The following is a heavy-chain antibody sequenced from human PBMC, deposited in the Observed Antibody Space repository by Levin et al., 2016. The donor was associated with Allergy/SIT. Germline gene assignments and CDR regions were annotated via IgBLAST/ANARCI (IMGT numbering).Heavy chain of an antibody. CDR2: IIPIFGAA. J-gene: IGHJ5*02. D-gene: IGHD2-15*01. CDR3: ARDARSYCTAGSCSTRGYDP. CDR1: GSTFSSYA. V-gene: IGHV1-69*13. Sequence: SVKVSCKSSGSTFSSYAINWVRQAPGQGLEWMGGIIPIFGAANYAQRFQDRVTITADESTTTAYMELSSLRSDDTAVYYCARDARSYCTAGSCSTRGYDPWGQGTLVTVSS.